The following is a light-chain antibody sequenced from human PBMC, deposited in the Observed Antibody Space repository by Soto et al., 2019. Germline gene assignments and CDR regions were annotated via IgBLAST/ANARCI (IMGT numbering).Light chain of an antibody. J-gene: IGKJ4*01. V-gene: IGKV3-20*01. Sequence: EIVLTQSPATLSLSPGERATLSSRASQSVSSSYLAWYQQKPGQAPRVLIYGASGRATGIPDRFSGSGSGTDFTLTISRLEREDVAVYFCQQYGSSPAVTFGGGTKVEIK. CDR2: GAS. CDR1: QSVSSSY. CDR3: QQYGSSPAVT.